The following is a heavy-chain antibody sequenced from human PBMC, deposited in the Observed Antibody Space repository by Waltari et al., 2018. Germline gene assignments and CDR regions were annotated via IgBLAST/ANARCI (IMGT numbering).Heavy chain of an antibody. CDR3: ARDDSPGDSSAWYDLFDF. V-gene: IGHV3-7*01. Sequence: EVQLMESGGGLVQPGGSLRLSCAASGFTFSTYWMTWVRQAPGKGLEWVANIRRDGSQTHYLDSVKGRFTISRDNAKNSLYLQMNSLGADDTAVYYCARDDSPGDSSAWYDLFDFWGQG. CDR1: GFTFSTYW. D-gene: IGHD6-19*01. J-gene: IGHJ4*01. CDR2: IRRDGSQT.